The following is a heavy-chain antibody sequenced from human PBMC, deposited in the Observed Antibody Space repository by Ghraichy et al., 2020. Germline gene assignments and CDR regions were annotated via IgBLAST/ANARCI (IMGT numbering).Heavy chain of an antibody. CDR3: GKAREYCSSSSCSSNYYYYYMDV. J-gene: IGHJ6*03. V-gene: IGHV3-30*18. Sequence: LSLTCAASGFTFSSYGMHWVRQAPGKGLEWVAVISYEGSKKYYGDSVKGRFTISRDNSRNTLYLQMNSLRPEDTAVYYCGKAREYCSSSSCSSNYYYYYMDVWGKGATVTVSS. D-gene: IGHD2-2*01. CDR1: GFTFSSYG. CDR2: ISYEGSKK.